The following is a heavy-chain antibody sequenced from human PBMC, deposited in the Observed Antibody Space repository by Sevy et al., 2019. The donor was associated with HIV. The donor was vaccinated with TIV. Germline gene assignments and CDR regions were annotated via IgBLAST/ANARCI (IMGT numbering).Heavy chain of an antibody. Sequence: GGSLRLSCAASGFTFSSYAMHWVRQAPGKGLEWVAVISYDGSNKYYADSVKGRFTISRDNSKNTLYLQMNSLRAEDTGVYYCARAGQWLVQNLWGVDYWGQGTLVTVSS. J-gene: IGHJ4*02. D-gene: IGHD6-19*01. CDR1: GFTFSSYA. CDR2: ISYDGSNK. V-gene: IGHV3-30-3*01. CDR3: ARAGQWLVQNLWGVDY.